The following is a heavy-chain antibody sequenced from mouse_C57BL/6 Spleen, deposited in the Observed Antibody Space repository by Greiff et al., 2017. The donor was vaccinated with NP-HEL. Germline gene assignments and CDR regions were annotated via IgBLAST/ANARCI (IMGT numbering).Heavy chain of an antibody. J-gene: IGHJ3*01. CDR3: ARPEREYDYDGFAY. D-gene: IGHD2-4*01. Sequence: QVQLQQSGPGLVQPSQSLSITCTVSGFSLTSYGLHWVRQSPGKGLEWLGVIWRGGSTDYNAAFISRLSISKDNSKSQVFFKMNSLQADDTAIYYCARPEREYDYDGFAYWGQGTLVTVSA. CDR1: GFSLTSYG. CDR2: IWRGGST. V-gene: IGHV2-2*01.